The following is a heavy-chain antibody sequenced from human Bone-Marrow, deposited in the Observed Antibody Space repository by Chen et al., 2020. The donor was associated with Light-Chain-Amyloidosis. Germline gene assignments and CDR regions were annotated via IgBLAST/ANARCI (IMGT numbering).Heavy chain of an antibody. J-gene: IGHJ6*02. CDR1: GGSISSSNW. Sequence: QVQLQESGPGLVKPSGTLSLTCAVAGGSISSSNWWSWVRQPPGKGLEWIGEIYHSGSTNYNPSLKSRVTISVDKSKNQFSLKLSSVTAADTAVYYCARAVRIAARRAGGYYGMDVWGQGTTVTVSS. V-gene: IGHV4-4*02. D-gene: IGHD6-6*01. CDR3: ARAVRIAARRAGGYYGMDV. CDR2: IYHSGST.